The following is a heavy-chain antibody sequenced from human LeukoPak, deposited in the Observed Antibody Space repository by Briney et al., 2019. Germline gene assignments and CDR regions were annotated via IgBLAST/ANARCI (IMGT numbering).Heavy chain of an antibody. V-gene: IGHV1-2*02. Sequence: ASVKVSCKASGYTFTGYYMHWVRQAPGQGLEWMGWINPNSGGTNCAQKFQGRVTMTRDTSISTAYMELSRLRSDDTAVYYCARELVEQQLVPDDYYYYGMDVWGQGTTVTVSS. J-gene: IGHJ6*02. CDR1: GYTFTGYY. CDR3: ARELVEQQLVPDDYYYYGMDV. D-gene: IGHD6-13*01. CDR2: INPNSGGT.